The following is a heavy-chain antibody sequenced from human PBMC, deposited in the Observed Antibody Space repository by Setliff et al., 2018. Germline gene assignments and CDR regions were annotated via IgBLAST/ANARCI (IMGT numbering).Heavy chain of an antibody. CDR1: GYTFTSYY. V-gene: IGHV1-2*02. Sequence: ASVKVSCKASGYTFTSYYMHWVRQAPGQGLEWMGIINPSSGATIYAQKFQGRVTMTSDTSISTADMELGRLRSDDTAVYFCARDGGGDSDAFDIWGQGTMVTVSS. CDR2: INPSSGAT. J-gene: IGHJ3*02. CDR3: ARDGGGDSDAFDI. D-gene: IGHD3-16*01.